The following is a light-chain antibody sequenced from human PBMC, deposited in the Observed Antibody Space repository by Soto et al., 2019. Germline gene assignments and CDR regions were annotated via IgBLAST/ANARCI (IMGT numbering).Light chain of an antibody. J-gene: IGKJ3*01. CDR1: QSVSSY. CDR3: QQRSNWPPVFT. V-gene: IGKV3-11*01. CDR2: DAS. Sequence: EIVLTQSPATLSLSPGERATLSCRASQSVSSYLAWYQQKASQAPRLLIYDASNRATGIPARFSGSGSGTDFTLTISSLEPEDFAVYYCQQRSNWPPVFTFGPGTKVDIK.